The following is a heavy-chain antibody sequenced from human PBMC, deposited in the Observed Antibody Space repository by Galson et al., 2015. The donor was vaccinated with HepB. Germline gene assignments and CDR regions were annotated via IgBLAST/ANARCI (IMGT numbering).Heavy chain of an antibody. Sequence: SVKVSCKASGGTFSSYAISWVRQAPGQGLEWMGGIIPIFGTANYGQKFQGRVTITADESTSTAYMELSSLRSEDTAVYYCARDAPSRGRYGLVAFDIWGQGTMVTVSS. D-gene: IGHD4-17*01. CDR2: IIPIFGTA. V-gene: IGHV1-69*13. J-gene: IGHJ3*02. CDR3: ARDAPSRGRYGLVAFDI. CDR1: GGTFSSYA.